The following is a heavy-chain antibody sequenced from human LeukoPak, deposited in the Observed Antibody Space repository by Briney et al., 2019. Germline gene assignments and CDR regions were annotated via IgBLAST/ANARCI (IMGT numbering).Heavy chain of an antibody. Sequence: GRSLGLSCAASGFTFSSYGMHWVRQAPGKGLEWVAVISYDSKNKFYVDSVKGRFTISRDNSKNTLFLQLDSLRPEDTAVFYCAKDKDVVGTTSFDYWGRGTLVTVSS. CDR3: AKDKDVVGTTSFDY. CDR2: ISYDSKNK. V-gene: IGHV3-30*18. D-gene: IGHD1-26*01. J-gene: IGHJ4*02. CDR1: GFTFSSYG.